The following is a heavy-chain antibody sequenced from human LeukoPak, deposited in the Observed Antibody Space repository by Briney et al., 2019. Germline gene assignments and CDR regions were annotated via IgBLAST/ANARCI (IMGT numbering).Heavy chain of an antibody. CDR2: IYSGGGT. J-gene: IGHJ4*02. Sequence: PGGSLRLSCAASGFTVSSNYMSWVRQAPGKGLEWVSVIYSGGGTYYADSVKGRFTISRDNSKNTLYLQMNSLRAEDTAVYYCAREPPSQGITGTTAYWGQGTLVTVSS. D-gene: IGHD1-7*01. V-gene: IGHV3-66*02. CDR1: GFTVSSNY. CDR3: AREPPSQGITGTTAY.